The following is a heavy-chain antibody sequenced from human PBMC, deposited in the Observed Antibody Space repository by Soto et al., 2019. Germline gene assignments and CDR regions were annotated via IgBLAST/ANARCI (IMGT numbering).Heavy chain of an antibody. Sequence: LGESLKISCKASGYIIKNYWIGWVRQMPGQGLEWMGIIFPDDSDTSYSPSFQGHVTISVDKSISTADVQWSSLKASDSAIYYCFRGGVTSRTFDYWGQGTLVTVSS. CDR3: FRGGVTSRTFDY. CDR1: GYIIKNYW. CDR2: IFPDDSDT. D-gene: IGHD3-16*01. J-gene: IGHJ4*02. V-gene: IGHV5-51*01.